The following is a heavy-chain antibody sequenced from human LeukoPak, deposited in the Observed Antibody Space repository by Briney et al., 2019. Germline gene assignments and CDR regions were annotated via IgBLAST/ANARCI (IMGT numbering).Heavy chain of an antibody. D-gene: IGHD6-19*01. CDR3: ARGSSGWYGIDY. Sequence: PGGSLRLSCAASGFTFSGYDMNWVRQVPGKGLVCVSRINIDGTSTSYADSVKGRFTISRDNAKNALYLQMNSLRAEDTAVYYCARGSSGWYGIDYWGQGALVNVSS. V-gene: IGHV3-74*01. CDR2: INIDGTST. J-gene: IGHJ4*02. CDR1: GFTFSGYD.